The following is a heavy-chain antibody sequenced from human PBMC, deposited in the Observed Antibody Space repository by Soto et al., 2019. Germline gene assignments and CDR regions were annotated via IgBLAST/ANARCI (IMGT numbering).Heavy chain of an antibody. Sequence: ASVKVSCKASGYTFTSYLIHWVRQAPGQGLEWMGIINPSGGSANYAQKFQGRVTMTRDTSTSTVYMELSSLRSEDTAVYYCARVLGGATPFFVYWGQGTLVTVSS. J-gene: IGHJ4*02. CDR1: GYTFTSYL. CDR3: ARVLGGATPFFVY. V-gene: IGHV1-46*01. CDR2: INPSGGSA. D-gene: IGHD1-26*01.